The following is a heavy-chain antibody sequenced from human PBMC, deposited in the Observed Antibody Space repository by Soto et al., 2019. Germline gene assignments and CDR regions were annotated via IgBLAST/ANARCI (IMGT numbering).Heavy chain of an antibody. CDR1: GFLFSSHG. CDR2: IWHDGSKI. CDR3: ERDDGITVLNF. Sequence: QVQLVESGGGVVQPGRPLRLSCATSGFLFSSHGYHWVRQAPGKGLEWVGAIWHDGSKIYYADSVKGRFTISRDDSKNTLYLQMNRLRAADTAVYHWERDDGITVLNFWGQGTVVTVSS. V-gene: IGHV3-33*01. J-gene: IGHJ4*02. D-gene: IGHD1-20*01.